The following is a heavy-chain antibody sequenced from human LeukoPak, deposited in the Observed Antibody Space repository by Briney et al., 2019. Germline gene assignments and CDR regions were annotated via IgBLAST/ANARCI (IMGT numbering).Heavy chain of an antibody. V-gene: IGHV1-69*05. J-gene: IGHJ5*02. CDR2: IIPILGTA. CDR3: ARIPGIAAAGISLSSWFDP. Sequence: SVKVSCKASGGTFSSYAISWVRQAPGQGLEWMGGIIPILGTANYAQKLQGRVTITTDESTSTAYMELTSLRSEDTAVYYCARIPGIAAAGISLSSWFDPWGQGTLVTVSS. CDR1: GGTFSSYA. D-gene: IGHD6-13*01.